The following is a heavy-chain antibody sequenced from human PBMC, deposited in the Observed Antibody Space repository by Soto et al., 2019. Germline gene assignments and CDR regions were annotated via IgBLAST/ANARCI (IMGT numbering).Heavy chain of an antibody. V-gene: IGHV3-7*01. CDR3: ARDGSGWYVDASDF. J-gene: IGHJ3*01. Sequence: PGGSLRLSCAASGFTFSSYWMSWVRQAPGKGLEWVANIKQDGSEKYYVDSVKGRFTISRDIAKNSLYLQMNSLRAEDTSVYYCARDGSGWYVDASDFWGQGTMVTVSS. D-gene: IGHD6-19*01. CDR1: GFTFSSYW. CDR2: IKQDGSEK.